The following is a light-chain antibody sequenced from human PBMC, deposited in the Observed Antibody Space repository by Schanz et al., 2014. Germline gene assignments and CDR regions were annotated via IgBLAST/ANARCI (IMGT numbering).Light chain of an antibody. CDR3: QQYSKSPLT. CDR2: AAS. CDR1: QSVRNNY. V-gene: IGKV3-20*01. J-gene: IGKJ4*01. Sequence: ENVLTQSPGTLSLSPGEGATLSCRASQSVRNNYVSWYQQKPGQAPRLVIYAASRRATGIPDRFSGSGSGTVFTFTINRLEPEDCAVYYCQQYSKSPLTFGGGTKVEI.